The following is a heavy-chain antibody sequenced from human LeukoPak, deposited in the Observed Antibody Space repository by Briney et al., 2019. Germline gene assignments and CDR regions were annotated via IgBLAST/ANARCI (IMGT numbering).Heavy chain of an antibody. CDR1: GFFFSSYA. CDR3: ARELYYSGSYFSHGY. J-gene: IGHJ4*02. Sequence: PGGSLRLSCVAYGFFFSSYAMSWVRHVAGRVLEWVSTITAGGEGTYYGDSGKGRFTVSRDNSKNTLYLQMNSLRAEDTAVYYCARELYYSGSYFSHGYWGQGTLVTVSS. CDR2: ITAGGEGT. D-gene: IGHD1-26*01. V-gene: IGHV3-23*01.